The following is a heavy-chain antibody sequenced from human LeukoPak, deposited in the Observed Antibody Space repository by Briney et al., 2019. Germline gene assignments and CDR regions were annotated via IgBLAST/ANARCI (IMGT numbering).Heavy chain of an antibody. CDR3: ARVVDTPMVLYGAFDI. V-gene: IGHV3-9*01. D-gene: IGHD5-18*01. CDR1: GFTFDDYA. Sequence: PGGSLRLSCAASGFTFDDYAMHWVRQAPGKGLEWVSGISWNSGSIGYADSVKGRFTISRDNAKNSLYLQMNSLRAEDTAVYYCARVVDTPMVLYGAFDIWGQGTMVTVSS. CDR2: ISWNSGSI. J-gene: IGHJ3*02.